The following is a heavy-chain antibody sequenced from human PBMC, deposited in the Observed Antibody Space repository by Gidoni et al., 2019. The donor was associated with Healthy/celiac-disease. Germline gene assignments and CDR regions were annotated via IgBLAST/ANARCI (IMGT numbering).Heavy chain of an antibody. V-gene: IGHV3-30*18. D-gene: IGHD3-16*01. Sequence: QVQLVESGGGVVQPGRSLRRSFAAAGFTFSSCGMHWGRQAPGKGLEWVAVISYDGSNKYYADSVKGRFTISRDNSKNALYLQMNSLRAEDTAVYYCAKGLGGRWLKLSGVEDYWGQGTLVTVSS. J-gene: IGHJ4*02. CDR3: AKGLGGRWLKLSGVEDY. CDR2: ISYDGSNK. CDR1: GFTFSSCG.